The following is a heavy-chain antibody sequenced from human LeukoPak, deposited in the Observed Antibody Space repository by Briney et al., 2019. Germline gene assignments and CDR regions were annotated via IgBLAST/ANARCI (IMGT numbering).Heavy chain of an antibody. V-gene: IGHV4-39*07. CDR1: GGSISSSSYY. Sequence: SETLSLTCTVSGGSISSSSYYWGWIRQPPGKGLEWIGNIYNSGSTYYNLSLKSRVTISLDTSKNQFSLKLSSVTAADTAVYYCARILISTTIRAFDPWGQGTLVTVSS. CDR2: IYNSGST. CDR3: ARILISTTIRAFDP. D-gene: IGHD1-26*01. J-gene: IGHJ5*02.